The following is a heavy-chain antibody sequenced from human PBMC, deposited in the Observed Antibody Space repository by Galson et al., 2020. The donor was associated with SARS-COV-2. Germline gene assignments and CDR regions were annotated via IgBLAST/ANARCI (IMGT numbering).Heavy chain of an antibody. Sequence: GGSLRLSCEASGFTFSSHDMHWVRQATGKGLEWVSAIGTAGDIYYAGSVKGRFIISREDAKNSLYLQMNSLRAGDTAVYYCARRQSGRNYGLDLWGQGTTVTVSS. J-gene: IGHJ6*02. CDR3: ARRQSGRNYGLDL. D-gene: IGHD1-26*01. CDR2: IGTAGDI. CDR1: GFTFSSHD. V-gene: IGHV3-13*01.